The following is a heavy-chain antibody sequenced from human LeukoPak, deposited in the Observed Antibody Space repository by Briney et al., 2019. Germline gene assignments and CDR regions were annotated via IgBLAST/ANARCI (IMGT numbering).Heavy chain of an antibody. CDR1: GFTLSSYS. Sequence: GGSLRLSCAASGFTLSSYSMNWVRQAPGKGLEWVSSISRSSAYIYYADSVKGRFTISRDNAKNSLYLQMNSLRAEDTAVYYCARRGLRYFADDYWGQGTLVTVSS. J-gene: IGHJ4*02. CDR3: ARRGLRYFADDY. CDR2: ISRSSAYI. V-gene: IGHV3-21*01. D-gene: IGHD3-9*01.